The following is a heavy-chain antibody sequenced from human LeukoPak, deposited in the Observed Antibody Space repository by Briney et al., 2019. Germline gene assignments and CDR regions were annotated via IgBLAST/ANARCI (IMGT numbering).Heavy chain of an antibody. CDR3: ARGARGYSGYDYGDY. CDR1: GFTFSSYG. V-gene: IGHV3-33*08. J-gene: IGHJ4*02. D-gene: IGHD5-12*01. Sequence: GGSLRLSCTASGFTFSSYGMHWVRQAPGKGLEWVAVIWYDGSNKYYADSVKGRFTISRDNSKNTLYLQMNSLRAEDTAVYYCARGARGYSGYDYGDYWGQGTLVTVSS. CDR2: IWYDGSNK.